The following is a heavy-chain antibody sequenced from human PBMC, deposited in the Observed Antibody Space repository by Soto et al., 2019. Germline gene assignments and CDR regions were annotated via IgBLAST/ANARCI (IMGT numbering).Heavy chain of an antibody. V-gene: IGHV3-30*18. CDR1: GFTFSSYS. J-gene: IGHJ5*02. CDR3: AKDWSHGFDT. CDR2: ISYDGSNK. Sequence: RRLSCAASGFTFSSYSMHWVRQAPGKGLEWVAVISYDGSNKYYADSVKGRFTISRDNSKNTLYLQMNSLRAEDTAVYYCAKDWSHGFDTWGQGTLVTVSS.